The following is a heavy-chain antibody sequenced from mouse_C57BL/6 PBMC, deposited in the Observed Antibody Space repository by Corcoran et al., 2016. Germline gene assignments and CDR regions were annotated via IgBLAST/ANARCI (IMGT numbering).Heavy chain of an antibody. CDR2: INPYNGGT. J-gene: IGHJ1*03. D-gene: IGHD1-1*01. CDR3: ARRGLLLRSWYFDV. CDR1: GYTFTDYY. Sequence: EVQLQQSGPVLVKPGASVKMSCKASGYTFTDYYMNWVKQSHGKSLEWIGVINPYNGGTSYNQKFKGKATLTVDKSSSTAYMELNSLTSEDSAVYYCARRGLLLRSWYFDVWGTGTTVTVSS. V-gene: IGHV1-19*01.